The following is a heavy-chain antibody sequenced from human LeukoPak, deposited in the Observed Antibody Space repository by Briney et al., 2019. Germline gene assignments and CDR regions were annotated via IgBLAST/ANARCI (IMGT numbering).Heavy chain of an antibody. V-gene: IGHV1-69*05. CDR3: ARSLYSGYVYWFDP. J-gene: IGHJ5*02. CDR2: IIPIFGTA. CDR1: GGTFSSYA. Sequence: SVKVSCKASGGTFSSYAISWVRQAPGQGLEWMGRIIPIFGTANCAQKFQGRVTITTDESTSTAYMELSSLRSEDTAVYYCARSLYSGYVYWFDPWGQGTLVTVSS. D-gene: IGHD5-12*01.